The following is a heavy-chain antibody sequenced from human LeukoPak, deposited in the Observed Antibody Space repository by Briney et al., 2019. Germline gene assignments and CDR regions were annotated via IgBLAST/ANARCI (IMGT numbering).Heavy chain of an antibody. CDR1: GFTFSSYA. CDR2: ISYDGSNK. J-gene: IGHJ6*02. D-gene: IGHD6-19*01. Sequence: GRSLRLSCAVSGFTFSSYAMHWVRQAPGKGLEWVAVISYDGSNKYYADSVKGRFTISRDKPKNTLYLQMNSLRAEDTAVYYCARDLSSGWHEGMDVWGQGTTVTVSS. CDR3: ARDLSSGWHEGMDV. V-gene: IGHV3-30*04.